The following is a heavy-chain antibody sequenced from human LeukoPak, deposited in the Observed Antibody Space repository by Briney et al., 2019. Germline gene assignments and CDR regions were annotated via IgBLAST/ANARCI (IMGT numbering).Heavy chain of an antibody. J-gene: IGHJ3*02. V-gene: IGHV3-23*01. D-gene: IGHD5-12*01. Sequence: GGTLRLSCAASGFTFSSYGMSWVRQAPGKGLEWVSAISGSGGSTYYADSVKGRFTISRDNSKNTLYLQMNGLRAEDTAVYYCARDPLDISRWANAFDIWGQGTTVIVSS. CDR3: ARDPLDISRWANAFDI. CDR2: ISGSGGST. CDR1: GFTFSSYG.